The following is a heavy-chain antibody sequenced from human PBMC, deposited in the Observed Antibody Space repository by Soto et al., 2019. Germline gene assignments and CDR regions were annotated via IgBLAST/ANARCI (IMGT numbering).Heavy chain of an antibody. Sequence: QVQLVESGGGVVQPGGSLRLSCAASGFPFSAYAMHWVRQAPGKGLEWGAVISYEGSNRFYADSVKARFTVSRDNSKNMVYLQMNSLRGEDTAVFYCAKDYGDYNFNYGMDVWGQGTTVTVSS. CDR2: ISYEGSNR. J-gene: IGHJ6*02. V-gene: IGHV3-30*18. D-gene: IGHD4-17*01. CDR1: GFPFSAYA. CDR3: AKDYGDYNFNYGMDV.